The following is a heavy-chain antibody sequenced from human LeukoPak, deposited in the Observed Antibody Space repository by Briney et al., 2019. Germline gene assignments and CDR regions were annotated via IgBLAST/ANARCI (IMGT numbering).Heavy chain of an antibody. CDR3: AKGYCSGSCYNGLDY. Sequence: GSLRLSCAASGFIFSTYGMHWVRQAPGKGLEWVAFIRFDGTNKYYADSVKGRFAISRDSSKNTLYLQMNSLRAEDTAVYYCAKGYCSGSCYNGLDYWGQGTLVTVSS. CDR1: GFIFSTYG. CDR2: IRFDGTNK. V-gene: IGHV3-30*02. J-gene: IGHJ4*02. D-gene: IGHD2-15*01.